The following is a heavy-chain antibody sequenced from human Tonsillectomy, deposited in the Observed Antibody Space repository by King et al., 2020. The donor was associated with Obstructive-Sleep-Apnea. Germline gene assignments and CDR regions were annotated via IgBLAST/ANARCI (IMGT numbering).Heavy chain of an antibody. CDR2: ISGSGGTT. CDR3: AKDKVSGFGGRKGSSIDY. J-gene: IGHJ4*02. V-gene: IGHV3-23*04. Sequence: VQLVESGGGLVQPGGSLRLSCAASGFTFSRFVMNWVRQAPGKGLEWVSLISGSGGTTYYADSVKGRFTISRANSKHTLYLQINSLRAEDAAVYYCAKDKVSGFGGRKGSSIDYWGQGALVIVSS. CDR1: GFTFSRFV. D-gene: IGHD2-15*01.